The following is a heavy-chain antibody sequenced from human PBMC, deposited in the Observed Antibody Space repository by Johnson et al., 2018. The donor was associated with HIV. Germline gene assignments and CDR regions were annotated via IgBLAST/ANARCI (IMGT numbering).Heavy chain of an antibody. CDR1: GFTFSSYA. CDR3: ARDSTPWGGDSVAYSFDI. D-gene: IGHD4-17*01. V-gene: IGHV3-23*04. CDR2: ISGSGGST. Sequence: VQLVESGGGLVQPGGSLRLSCAASGFTFSSYAMSWVRQAPGKGLEWVSAISGSGGSTYYADSVKGRFTISRDNAKNSLYLQMNSLRDEDTAVYYCARDSTPWGGDSVAYSFDIWGQGRMVTVSS. J-gene: IGHJ3*02.